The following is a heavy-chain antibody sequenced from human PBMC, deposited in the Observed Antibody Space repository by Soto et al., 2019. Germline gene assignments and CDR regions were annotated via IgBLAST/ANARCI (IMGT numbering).Heavy chain of an antibody. Sequence: GGSLRLSCAASGFTFSSYAMSWVRQAPGKGLEWVSAISGSGGSTYYADSVKGRFTISRDNSKNTLYLQMNSLRAEDTAVYYCANSGQIMITFGGVFSFDYWGQGTLVTVSS. CDR1: GFTFSSYA. J-gene: IGHJ4*02. CDR3: ANSGQIMITFGGVFSFDY. CDR2: ISGSGGST. D-gene: IGHD3-16*01. V-gene: IGHV3-23*01.